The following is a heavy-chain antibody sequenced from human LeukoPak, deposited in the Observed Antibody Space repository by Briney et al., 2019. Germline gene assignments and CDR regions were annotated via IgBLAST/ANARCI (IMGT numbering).Heavy chain of an antibody. CDR1: GGSISSSSYS. V-gene: IGHV4-39*01. D-gene: IGHD4-23*01. CDR3: ARQRWDFGGNSGHYHYMDV. CDR2: IYYSGST. J-gene: IGHJ6*03. Sequence: SETLSLTCTVSGGSISSSSYSWGWIRQPPGKGLEWIGSIYYSGSTNYNPSLKSRVTISVDTAKNQFSLKMNSVTAADTAVYFCARQRWDFGGNSGHYHYMDVWGKGTTVTISS.